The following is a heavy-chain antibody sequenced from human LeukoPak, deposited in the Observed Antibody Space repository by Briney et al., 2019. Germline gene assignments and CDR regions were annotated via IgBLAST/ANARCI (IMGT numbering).Heavy chain of an antibody. V-gene: IGHV3-30-3*01. CDR1: GFTFSSYA. D-gene: IGHD3-22*01. J-gene: IGHJ4*02. CDR3: ARGYNTFYDSSGYYSFLDY. Sequence: GGSLRLSCAASGFTFSSYAKHWVRQAPGKGLEWVAVVSYDRNNKYYADSVRGRFTISRDNSKNTLSLQMDSLRAEDTAVYYCARGYNTFYDSSGYYSFLDYWGQGTLVTVSS. CDR2: VSYDRNNK.